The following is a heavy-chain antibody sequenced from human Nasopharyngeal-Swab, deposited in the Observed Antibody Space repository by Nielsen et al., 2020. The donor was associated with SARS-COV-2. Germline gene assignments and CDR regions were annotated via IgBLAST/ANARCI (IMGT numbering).Heavy chain of an antibody. V-gene: IGHV3-33*01. Sequence: GGSLRLSCAASGFTFSSYGMHWVRQAPGKGLEWVAVIWYDGSNKYYADPVKGRFTISRDNSKNTLYLQMNSLRAEDTAVYYCARDMVLLPYSGSYPDAFDIWGQGTMVTVSS. J-gene: IGHJ3*02. CDR2: IWYDGSNK. CDR1: GFTFSSYG. D-gene: IGHD1-26*01. CDR3: ARDMVLLPYSGSYPDAFDI.